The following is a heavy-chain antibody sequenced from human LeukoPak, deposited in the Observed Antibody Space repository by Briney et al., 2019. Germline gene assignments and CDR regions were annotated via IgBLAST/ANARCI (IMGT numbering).Heavy chain of an antibody. CDR3: ASVAAAGTIWFDP. CDR2: IIPIFGTA. V-gene: IGHV1-69*05. D-gene: IGHD6-13*01. J-gene: IGHJ5*02. Sequence: ASVKVSCKASGGTFSSYAISWVRQAPGQGLEWMGGIIPIFGTANYAQKFQGRVTITTDESTSTAYMELSSLRSEDTAAYYCASVAAAGTIWFDPWGQGTLVTVSS. CDR1: GGTFSSYA.